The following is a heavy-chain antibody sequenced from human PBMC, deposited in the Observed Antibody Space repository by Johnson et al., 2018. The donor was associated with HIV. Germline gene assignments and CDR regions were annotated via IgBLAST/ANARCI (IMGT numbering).Heavy chain of an antibody. CDR2: ISYDGSTK. D-gene: IGHD3-16*01. Sequence: QVHLVESGGGVVQPGRSLRLSCAASGFTFSYYTVYWVRQAPGKGLEWMAVISYDGSTKYYPDSVKGRFTISRDTSKNTLYLQMNSLRVEDTAVYYCANLIGGGIWGQGTMVTVSS. CDR3: ANLIGGGI. CDR1: GFTFSYYT. J-gene: IGHJ3*02. V-gene: IGHV3-30*04.